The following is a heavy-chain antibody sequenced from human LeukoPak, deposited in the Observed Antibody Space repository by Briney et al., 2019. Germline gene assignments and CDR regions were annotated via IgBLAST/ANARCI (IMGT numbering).Heavy chain of an antibody. D-gene: IGHD3-22*01. CDR1: GFTFSSYA. CDR3: AKSHDSSGYYSNWFDP. CDR2: ISGSGGST. Sequence: GGSLRLSCAASGFTFSSYAMSWVRQAPGKGLEWVSAISGSGGSTYYADSVKGRFTISRDNSKNTLYLQMNSLRAEDTAVYYYAKSHDSSGYYSNWFDPWGQGTLVTVSS. J-gene: IGHJ5*02. V-gene: IGHV3-23*01.